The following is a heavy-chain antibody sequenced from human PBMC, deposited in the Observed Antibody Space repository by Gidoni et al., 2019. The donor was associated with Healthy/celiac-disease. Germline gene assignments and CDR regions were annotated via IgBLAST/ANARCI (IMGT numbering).Heavy chain of an antibody. V-gene: IGHV4-38-2*01. J-gene: IGHJ4*02. CDR1: GYSISSGYY. Sequence: QVQLQESGPGLVKPAATLSLTCAVAGYSISSGYYWGWILQPPGKGLEWIGTFYHSGSTYYNPSLKRRVTISVDTAKNQFSLKLPSVTAADTAVYYCARQYNWNYGEWYFDYWGQGTLITVSS. CDR2: FYHSGST. CDR3: ARQYNWNYGEWYFDY. D-gene: IGHD1-7*01.